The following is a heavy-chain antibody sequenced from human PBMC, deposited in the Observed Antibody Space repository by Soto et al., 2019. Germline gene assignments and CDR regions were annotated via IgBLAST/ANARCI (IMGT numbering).Heavy chain of an antibody. CDR1: GGSISSYY. V-gene: IGHV4-59*01. J-gene: IGHJ6*02. CDR3: ARYTVGYDLGGNSYYAMDV. Sequence: SETLSLTCTVSGGSISSYYWSWIRQPPGKGLEWIGYIYYSGSTNYNPSLKSRVTISVDTSKNQFSLKLSSVTAADTAVYYCARYTVGYDLGGNSYYAMDVWGQWTTVT. D-gene: IGHD5-12*01. CDR2: IYYSGST.